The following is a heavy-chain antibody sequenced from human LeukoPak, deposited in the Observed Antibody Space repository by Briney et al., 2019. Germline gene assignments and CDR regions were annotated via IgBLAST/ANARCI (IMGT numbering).Heavy chain of an antibody. CDR3: ARDASLDCSGGSCYLV. CDR2: IHTRTGDP. D-gene: IGHD2-15*01. V-gene: IGHV7-4-1*02. CDR1: GYTFTSYY. Sequence: VASVKVSCKASGYTFTSYYMHWVRQAPGQGLEWMGWIHTRTGDPTYAQGFTGRYVFSLDTSVSTAYLQISSLKAEDTAVYYCARDASLDCSGGSCYLVWGQGTLVTVSS. J-gene: IGHJ4*02.